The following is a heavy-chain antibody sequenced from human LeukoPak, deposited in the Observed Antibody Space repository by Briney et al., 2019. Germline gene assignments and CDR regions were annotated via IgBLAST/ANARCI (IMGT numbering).Heavy chain of an antibody. CDR1: GYTFTSFD. V-gene: IGHV1-8*01. CDR3: ARGAAAGRGGGYYYYYMDV. Sequence: ASVKVSCKASGYTFTSFDINWVRQATGQGLEWMGWMNPNSGNTGYAQKFQGRVTMTRNTSISTAYMELTSLRSEDTAVYYCARGAAAGRGGGYYYYYMDVWGKGTTVTVSS. D-gene: IGHD6-13*01. J-gene: IGHJ6*03. CDR2: MNPNSGNT.